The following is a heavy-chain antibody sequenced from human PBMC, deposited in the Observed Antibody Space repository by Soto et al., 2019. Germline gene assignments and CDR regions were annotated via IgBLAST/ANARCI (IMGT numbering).Heavy chain of an antibody. J-gene: IGHJ4*02. CDR1: GFTFSSYA. CDR2: ISGSGVST. V-gene: IGHV3-23*01. CDR3: AILGQYYDFWSGTDLDFDY. Sequence: EVQLLESGGGLVQPGGSLRLSCAASGFTFSSYAMSWVRQAPGKGLEWVSAISGSGVSTYYADSVKGRFTISRDNSKNTLYLQMNSLRAEDTAVYYWAILGQYYDFWSGTDLDFDYWGQGTLVTVSS. D-gene: IGHD3-3*01.